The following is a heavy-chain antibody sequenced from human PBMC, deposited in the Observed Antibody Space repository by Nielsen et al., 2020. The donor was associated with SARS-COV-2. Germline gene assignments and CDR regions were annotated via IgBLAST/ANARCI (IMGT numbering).Heavy chain of an antibody. J-gene: IGHJ6*02. D-gene: IGHD4-17*01. CDR3: AKRVLYGDYPYYYYGMDV. CDR1: GFTFDDYA. V-gene: IGHV3-9*01. Sequence: SLKISCAASGFTFDDYAMHWVRQAPGKGLEWVSGISWNSGSIGYADSVKGRFTISRDNSKNTLYLQMNSLRAEDTAVYYCAKRVLYGDYPYYYYGMDVWGQGTTVTVSS. CDR2: ISWNSGSI.